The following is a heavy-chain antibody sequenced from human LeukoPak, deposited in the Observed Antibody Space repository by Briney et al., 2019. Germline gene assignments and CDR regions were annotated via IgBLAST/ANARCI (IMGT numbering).Heavy chain of an antibody. J-gene: IGHJ4*02. V-gene: IGHV3-21*01. D-gene: IGHD4-17*01. CDR3: GRDLYGDYAYDY. Sequence: GGSLRLSCAASGFTFISYSMTWVRQAPGKGLEWVSSISASSTYIYYADSVKGRFTISRDNAKRSLYLQMNSLRAEDTAVYYCGRDLYGDYAYDYWGQGALVTVSS. CDR1: GFTFISYS. CDR2: ISASSTYI.